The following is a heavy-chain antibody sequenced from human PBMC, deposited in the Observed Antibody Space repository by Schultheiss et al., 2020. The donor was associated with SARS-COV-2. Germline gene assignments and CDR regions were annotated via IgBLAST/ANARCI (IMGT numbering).Heavy chain of an antibody. V-gene: IGHV4-59*12. CDR1: GGSISSYY. J-gene: IGHJ4*02. CDR3: AREDHRRSSFDY. CDR2: IYYSGST. Sequence: SETLSLTCTVSGGSISSYYWSWIRQPPGKGLEWIGYIYYSGSTNYNPSLKSRVTISVDTSKNQFSLQLNSVTPEDTAVYYCAREDHRRSSFDYWGQGTLVTVSS.